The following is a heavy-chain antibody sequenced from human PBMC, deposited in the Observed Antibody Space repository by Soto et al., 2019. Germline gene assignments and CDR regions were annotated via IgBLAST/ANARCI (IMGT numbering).Heavy chain of an antibody. J-gene: IGHJ4*02. CDR1: GFSFVNYA. CDR2: LSGSGTST. Sequence: GGSLRLSCAASGFSFVNYAMNWVRQAPGKGLEWVSGLSGSGTSTYYADSVKGRFTISRDNSRDTLFLQMNSLTADDTAVYYCAKATTNGGWFNPFDSWGQGALVTVS. V-gene: IGHV3-23*01. D-gene: IGHD6-19*01. CDR3: AKATTNGGWFNPFDS.